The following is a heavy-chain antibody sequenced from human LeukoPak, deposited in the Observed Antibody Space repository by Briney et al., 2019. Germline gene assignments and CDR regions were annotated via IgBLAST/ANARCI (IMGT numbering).Heavy chain of an antibody. Sequence: SETLSLICTVSGGSISSYYWSWIRQPPGKGLEWIGFIYYSGSTHYKPSLKSRGTISVDTSKNQYSLKLSSVTAADTAVYYCARSSESYDSSGYYSYYFDYWGQGTLVTVSS. D-gene: IGHD3-22*01. CDR1: GGSISSYY. CDR3: ARSSESYDSSGYYSYYFDY. V-gene: IGHV4-59*01. CDR2: IYYSGST. J-gene: IGHJ4*02.